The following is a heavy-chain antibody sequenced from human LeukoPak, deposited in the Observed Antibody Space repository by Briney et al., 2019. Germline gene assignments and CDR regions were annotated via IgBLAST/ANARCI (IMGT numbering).Heavy chain of an antibody. J-gene: IGHJ6*02. CDR2: IYYSGST. CDR3: ARHTPGGMDV. V-gene: IGHV4-39*01. Sequence: PSETLSLTCTVSGGSISSSSYYWGWIRQPPGTGLEWIGSIYYSGSTYYNPSLKSRVTTSVDTSKNQFSLKLSSVTAADTAVYYCARHTPGGMDVWGQGTTVTVSS. D-gene: IGHD3-10*01. CDR1: GGSISSSSYY.